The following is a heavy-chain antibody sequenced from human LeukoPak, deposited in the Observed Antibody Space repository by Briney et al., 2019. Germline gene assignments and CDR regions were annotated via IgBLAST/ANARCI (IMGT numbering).Heavy chain of an antibody. CDR1: GGTFSSYA. D-gene: IGHD3-3*01. CDR3: ASFGVVILNAPGDAFDI. Sequence: SVKVSCKASGGTFSSYAISWVRQAPGQGLEWMGRIIPILGIANYAQKFQGRVTITADKSTSTAYMELSSLRSEDTAVYYCASFGVVILNAPGDAFDIWGQGTMVTVSS. J-gene: IGHJ3*02. CDR2: IIPILGIA. V-gene: IGHV1-69*04.